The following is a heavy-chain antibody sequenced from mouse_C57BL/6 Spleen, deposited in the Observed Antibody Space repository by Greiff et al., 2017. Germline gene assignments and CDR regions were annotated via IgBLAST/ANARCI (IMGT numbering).Heavy chain of an antibody. J-gene: IGHJ2*01. Sequence: QVQLKESGAELARPGASVKLSCKASGYTFTSYGISWVKQRTGQGLEWDGEIYPRSCNSYYNEKFKGKATLAANKSSSTAYQVLRRLTSEDSAVYFCATFITTVVRRDPEGYWGQGTTLTVAS. CDR3: ATFITTVVRRDPEGY. CDR1: GYTFTSYG. D-gene: IGHD1-1*01. V-gene: IGHV1-81*01. CDR2: IYPRSCNS.